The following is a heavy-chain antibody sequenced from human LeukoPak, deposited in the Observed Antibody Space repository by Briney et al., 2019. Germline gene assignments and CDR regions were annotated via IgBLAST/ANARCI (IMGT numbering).Heavy chain of an antibody. J-gene: IGHJ5*02. V-gene: IGHV3-15*01. D-gene: IGHD3-10*01. CDR2: IKNKPDGGTS. CDR1: GFTFSHAW. CDR3: TVVNYGSGSYPLGS. Sequence: GGSLRLSCAASGFTFSHAWMSWVRQAPGKGLELVARIKNKPDGGTSDYTAPVKGRFTISRDDSKSTLYLQMNSLKTEDTAVYYCTVVNYGSGSYPLGSWGQGTLVTVSS.